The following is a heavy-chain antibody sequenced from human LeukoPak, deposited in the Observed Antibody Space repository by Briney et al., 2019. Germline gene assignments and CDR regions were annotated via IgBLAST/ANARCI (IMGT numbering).Heavy chain of an antibody. Sequence: GGSLRLSCAASGFTFSSYAMSWVRQAPGKGLEWVSAISGSGGSTYYADSVKGRFTISRDNSKNTLYLQMNSLRAEDTAVYYCAIPDPDIVLMVDAIDYWGQGTLVTVSS. CDR3: AIPDPDIVLMVDAIDY. CDR1: GFTFSSYA. V-gene: IGHV3-23*01. D-gene: IGHD2-8*01. CDR2: ISGSGGST. J-gene: IGHJ4*02.